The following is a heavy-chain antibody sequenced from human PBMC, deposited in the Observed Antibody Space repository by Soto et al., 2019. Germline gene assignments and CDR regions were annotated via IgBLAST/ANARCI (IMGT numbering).Heavy chain of an antibody. CDR2: INHSGST. Sequence: SETLSLTCAVYGGSLSGYYWSWIRQPPGKGLEWIGEINHSGSTNYNPSLESRVTISVDTSKNQFSLKLSSVTPADTAVYYCARRVFGSYMDVWGKGTTVTVSS. CDR3: ARRVFGSYMDV. V-gene: IGHV4-34*01. CDR1: GGSLSGYY. D-gene: IGHD3-3*01. J-gene: IGHJ6*03.